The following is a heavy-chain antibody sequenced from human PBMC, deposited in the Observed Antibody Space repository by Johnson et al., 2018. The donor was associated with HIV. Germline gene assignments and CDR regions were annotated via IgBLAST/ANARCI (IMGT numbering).Heavy chain of an antibody. CDR2: INWNSDTI. CDR3: AKDLVVINVRYAFHI. V-gene: IGHV3-9*01. D-gene: IGHD3-22*01. CDR1: GFTVSSNY. Sequence: VQLVESGGGLIQPGGSLRLSCAASGFTVSSNYMSWVRQAPGKGLEWVSGINWNSDTIEYADSVRGRFTVSRDNAKNSLFLQMNSLRAEDTALYYCAKDLVVINVRYAFHIWGQGTMVTVSS. J-gene: IGHJ3*02.